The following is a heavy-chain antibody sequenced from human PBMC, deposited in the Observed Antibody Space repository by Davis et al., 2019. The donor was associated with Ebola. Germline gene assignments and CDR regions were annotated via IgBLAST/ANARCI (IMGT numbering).Heavy chain of an antibody. CDR2: IRGNCEKT. Sequence: GGSLRLSCAASGFNFNIYAMSWVRQAPGKGLEWVSFIRGNCEKTYYADSVKGRFTISRDNSRNNLYLEMNILRAEDTAVYYCVKVGVATITGWYGMDAWGRGTTVTVSS. CDR1: GFNFNIYA. CDR3: VKVGVATITGWYGMDA. V-gene: IGHV3-23*01. D-gene: IGHD5-12*01. J-gene: IGHJ6*02.